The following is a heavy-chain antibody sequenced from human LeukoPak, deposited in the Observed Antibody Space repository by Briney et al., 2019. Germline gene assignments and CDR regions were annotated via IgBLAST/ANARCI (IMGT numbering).Heavy chain of an antibody. J-gene: IGHJ4*02. Sequence: RASVKVSCKASGYTFTSYGISWVRQAPGQGLEWMGLISAYNGNTNYAQKLQGRVTMTTDTSTSTAYMELRSLRSDDTAVYYCARERSYSRAIHADYWGQGTLVTVSS. CDR1: GYTFTSYG. CDR2: ISAYNGNT. D-gene: IGHD1-26*01. CDR3: ARERSYSRAIHADY. V-gene: IGHV1-18*01.